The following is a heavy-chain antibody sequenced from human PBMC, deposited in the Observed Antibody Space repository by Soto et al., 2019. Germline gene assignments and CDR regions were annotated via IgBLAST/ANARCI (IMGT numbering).Heavy chain of an antibody. CDR1: GFTFSSYG. CDR2: IWDDGSNK. V-gene: IGHV3-33*01. J-gene: IGHJ6*02. Sequence: QVQLVESGGGVVQPGRSLRLSCAASGFTFSSYGMHWVRQAPGKGLEWVALIWDDGSNKYYADSVKGRLTISRDNSKXXXXXXXXXXXXXXXXXXXXXXXXXAYQVYSFGMDVWGRGTTVTVSS. CDR3: XXXXXAYQVYSFGMDV.